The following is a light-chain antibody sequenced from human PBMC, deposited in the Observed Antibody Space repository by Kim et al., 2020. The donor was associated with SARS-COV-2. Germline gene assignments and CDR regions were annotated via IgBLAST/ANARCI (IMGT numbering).Light chain of an antibody. V-gene: IGLV2-11*01. Sequence: GQSVTNSCTETSSDVGCYNYVSWYQQHPGKAPKLMIYDVSKRPSGVPDRFSGSKSGNTASLTISGLQAEDEADYYCCSYAGSSLYVFGTGTKVTVL. CDR2: DVS. CDR1: SSDVGCYNY. CDR3: CSYAGSSLYV. J-gene: IGLJ1*01.